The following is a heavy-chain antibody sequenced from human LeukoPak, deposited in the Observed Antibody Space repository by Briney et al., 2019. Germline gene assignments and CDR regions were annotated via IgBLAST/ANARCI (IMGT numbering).Heavy chain of an antibody. CDR2: ISSSGSTI. J-gene: IGHJ4*02. CDR3: ARALAAAGIPPDN. V-gene: IGHV3-48*03. CDR1: GFTLSSYW. D-gene: IGHD6-13*01. Sequence: GGSLRLSCAASGFTLSSYWMHWVRQAPGKGLEWVSYISSSGSTIYYADSVKGRFTMSRDNAKNSLYLQMNSLRAEDTAVYYCARALAAAGIPPDNWGQGTLVTVSS.